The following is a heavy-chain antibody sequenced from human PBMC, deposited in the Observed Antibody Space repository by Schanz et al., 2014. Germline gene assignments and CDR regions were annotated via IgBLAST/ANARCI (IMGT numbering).Heavy chain of an antibody. J-gene: IGHJ3*01. V-gene: IGHV3-11*01. CDR3: ARDQTIYGVPYTNPYDV. D-gene: IGHD3-3*01. Sequence: QMQLVESGGGLVKPGGSLRLSCVASGFSFSDSFMSWIRQTPEKGLEWIAFMSHSGGVIYYAESVRGRFFISRDNAKNSLYLQLKSLRVDDTAVYYCARDQTIYGVPYTNPYDVWGRGKMSPFLQ. CDR1: GFSFSDSF. CDR2: MSHSGGVI.